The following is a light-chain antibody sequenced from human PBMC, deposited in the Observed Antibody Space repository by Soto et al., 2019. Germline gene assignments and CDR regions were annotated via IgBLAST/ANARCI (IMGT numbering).Light chain of an antibody. V-gene: IGLV2-11*01. CDR2: DVS. CDR3: CSYAGSYPVV. J-gene: IGLJ2*01. CDR1: SSDVGGYNY. Sequence: QSALTQPRSVSGSPGQSVTISCTGTSSDVGGYNYVSWYQQHPGKAPKLMIYDVSKRPSGVPDRFSGSKSGNTASLTISGXQAXXXADYYCCSYAGSYPVVFGGGTKLTVL.